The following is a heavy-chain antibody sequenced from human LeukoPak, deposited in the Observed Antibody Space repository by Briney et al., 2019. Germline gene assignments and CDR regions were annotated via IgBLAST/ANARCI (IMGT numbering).Heavy chain of an antibody. Sequence: PSETLSLTCSVSGGSISSYYWSWIRQPPGRGLEWIGYIYYSRRTSYNPSLKGRVTISVDTSKNQFSLTLSSVTAADTAVYYCARTHSSRYNWFDPWGQGTLVTVSS. CDR3: ARTHSSRYNWFDP. V-gene: IGHV4-59*12. D-gene: IGHD6-13*01. J-gene: IGHJ5*02. CDR1: GGSISSYY. CDR2: IYYSRRT.